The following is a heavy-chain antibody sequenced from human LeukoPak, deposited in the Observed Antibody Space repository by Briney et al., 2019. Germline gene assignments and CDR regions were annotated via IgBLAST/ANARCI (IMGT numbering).Heavy chain of an antibody. CDR1: GFTFGDYA. CDR2: IRSKAYGGTT. J-gene: IGHJ3*02. D-gene: IGHD3-22*01. Sequence: GGSLRLSCTAFGFTFGDYAMSWVRQAPGKGLEWVGFIRSKAYGGTTEYAASVKGRFTISRDDSKSIAYLQMNSLKTEDTAVYYCTRDKIVVVAPYAFDTWGQGTMVTVSS. V-gene: IGHV3-49*04. CDR3: TRDKIVVVAPYAFDT.